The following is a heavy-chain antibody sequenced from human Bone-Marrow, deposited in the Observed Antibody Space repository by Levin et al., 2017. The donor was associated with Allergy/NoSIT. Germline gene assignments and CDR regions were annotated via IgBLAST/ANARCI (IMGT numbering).Heavy chain of an antibody. D-gene: IGHD4-23*01. V-gene: IGHV4-59*08. Sequence: SETLSLTCSVSGGSISGYYWSWIRQPPGKGLEWLGYIYYSGSTNYNPSLKSRLTISVDTSKNQFSLKLSSVTAADTAVYYCARLATVVTPSSHYYFDYWGQGTLVTVSS. CDR3: ARLATVVTPSSHYYFDY. CDR1: GGSISGYY. CDR2: IYYSGST. J-gene: IGHJ4*02.